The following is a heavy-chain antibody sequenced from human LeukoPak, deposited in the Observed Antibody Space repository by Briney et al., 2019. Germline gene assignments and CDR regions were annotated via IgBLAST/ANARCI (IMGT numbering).Heavy chain of an antibody. CDR3: ARDDGLGSYSKYNWFDP. V-gene: IGHV4-38-2*02. J-gene: IGHJ5*02. CDR1: GYSISSGYY. D-gene: IGHD3-10*01. Sequence: SETLSLTCTVSGYSISSGYYWGWIRQPPGKGLEWIGSIYHSGSTYYNPSLKSRVTISVDTSKNQFSLKLSSVTAADTAVYYCARDDGLGSYSKYNWFDPWGQGTLVTVSS. CDR2: IYHSGST.